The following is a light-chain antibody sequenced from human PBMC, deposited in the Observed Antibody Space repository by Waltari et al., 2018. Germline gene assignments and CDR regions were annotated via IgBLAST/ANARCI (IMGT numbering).Light chain of an antibody. CDR1: QSVSSSY. CDR3: QQYGSSPGIT. CDR2: GAS. Sequence: EIVLTQSPGTLSLSPGERATLSCRASQSVSSSYLAWYQQKPGQAPRRLIYGASSRATGIPGRFSGSGSGTDFTLTISRLEPEDFAVYYCQQYGSSPGITFGQGTRLEIK. V-gene: IGKV3-20*01. J-gene: IGKJ5*01.